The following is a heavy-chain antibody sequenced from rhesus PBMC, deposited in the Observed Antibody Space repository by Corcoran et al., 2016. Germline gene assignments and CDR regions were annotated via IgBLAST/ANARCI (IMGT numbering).Heavy chain of an antibody. CDR1: GFTFSTSY. V-gene: IGHV3-20*01. CDR3: TKLPTVAALGY. D-gene: IGHD4-29*01. CDR2: IRNKANSYTT. Sequence: ELQLVESGGGLVQPGGSLRLSCAASGFTFSTSYLPWVRQAKGKGLEWVGLIRNKANSYTTEYAAAVKGRFTISRDDSKNTLYLQMSSLKTEDTAVYYCTKLPTVAALGYWGQGVLVTVSS. J-gene: IGHJ4*01.